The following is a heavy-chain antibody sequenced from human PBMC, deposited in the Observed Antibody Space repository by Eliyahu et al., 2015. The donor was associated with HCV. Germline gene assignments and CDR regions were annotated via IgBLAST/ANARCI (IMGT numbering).Heavy chain of an antibody. Sequence: EVQLVESGGRLVQPGGSLRLXCAASGFTFSNYYMNWVRQAPGKGLEWVANIKGDASETFYEDSLRGRFIISRDNDENSVYLQIESLRAEDTAIYYCARENIISVGGFDIWGQGTMVTVSS. V-gene: IGHV3-7*01. CDR2: IKGDASET. CDR1: GFTFSNYY. J-gene: IGHJ3*02. CDR3: ARENIISVGGFDI. D-gene: IGHD1-26*01.